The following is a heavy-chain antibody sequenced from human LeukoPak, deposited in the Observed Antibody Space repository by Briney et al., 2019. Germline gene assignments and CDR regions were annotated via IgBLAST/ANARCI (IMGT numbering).Heavy chain of an antibody. Sequence: GGSLRLSCAASGFTFSSYSMNWVRQAPGKGLEWVSYISSSSSTIYYADSVKGRFTISRDNAKNSLYLQMNSLRAEDTAVYYCARVHSSGWVDYWGQGTLVTVSS. D-gene: IGHD6-19*01. J-gene: IGHJ4*02. CDR1: GFTFSSYS. CDR3: ARVHSSGWVDY. CDR2: ISSSSSTI. V-gene: IGHV3-48*04.